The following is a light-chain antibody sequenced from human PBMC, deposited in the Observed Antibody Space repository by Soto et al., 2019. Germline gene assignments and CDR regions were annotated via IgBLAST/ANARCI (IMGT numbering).Light chain of an antibody. J-gene: IGKJ5*01. V-gene: IGKV3-11*01. Sequence: EIVMTQSPATLSVSPGERATLSCRASQSVSSNLAWYQQKPGQSPRLLIYGASNRATGIPDRFSGSGSGTDFTLTISRLEPEDFAVYYCRQRSDWPLTFGQGTRLEIK. CDR1: QSVSSN. CDR2: GAS. CDR3: RQRSDWPLT.